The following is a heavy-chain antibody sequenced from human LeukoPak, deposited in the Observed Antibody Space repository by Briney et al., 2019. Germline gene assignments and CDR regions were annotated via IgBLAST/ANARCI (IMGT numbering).Heavy chain of an antibody. V-gene: IGHV3-74*01. CDR3: ARAGLVYYFDY. D-gene: IGHD3/OR15-3a*01. CDR2: INSDGSST. Sequence: GGSLRLSCAASGFTFSNAWMSWVRQAPGKGLVWVSRINSDGSSTSYADSVKGRFTISRDNAKNTLYLQMNSLRAEDTAVYYCARAGLVYYFDYWGQGTLVTVSS. CDR1: GFTFSNAW. J-gene: IGHJ4*02.